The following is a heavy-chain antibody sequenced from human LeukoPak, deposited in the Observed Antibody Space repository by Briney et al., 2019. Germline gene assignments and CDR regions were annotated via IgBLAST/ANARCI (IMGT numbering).Heavy chain of an antibody. CDR2: IWYDGSSK. CDR3: ARDFYDSSGYYYWLGY. CDR1: GFTFSSYG. V-gene: IGHV3-33*01. J-gene: IGHJ4*02. Sequence: GGSLRLSCAASGFTFSSYGMHWVRQAPGKGLEWVAVIWYDGSSKYYADSVKGRFTISRDNSKNTLYLQMNSLRAEDTAVYYCARDFYDSSGYYYWLGYWGQGTLVTVSS. D-gene: IGHD3-22*01.